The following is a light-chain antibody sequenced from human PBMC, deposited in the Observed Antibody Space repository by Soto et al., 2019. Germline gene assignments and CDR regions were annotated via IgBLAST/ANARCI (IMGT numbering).Light chain of an antibody. Sequence: EIVLTQSPGILSLSPGESATLSCRASQNINTHLAWYQQKPGQAPRLLIYDASNRATGIPDSFSGSGSGADFTLTISRLEPEDSAVYYCQHYGYSLPNTFGRGTKLEIK. CDR3: QHYGYSLPNT. CDR1: QNINTH. CDR2: DAS. V-gene: IGKV3-20*01. J-gene: IGKJ2*01.